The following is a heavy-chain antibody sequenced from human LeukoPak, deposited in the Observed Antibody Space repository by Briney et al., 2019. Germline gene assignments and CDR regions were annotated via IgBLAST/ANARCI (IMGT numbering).Heavy chain of an antibody. D-gene: IGHD4-17*01. CDR1: GFTFSSYA. V-gene: IGHV3-23*01. CDR3: AKDRTSTYGDDYFDY. Sequence: GGSLRLSCAASGFTFSSYATSWVRQAPGKGLEWVSAISGSGGSTYYADSVKGRFTISRDNSKNTLYLQMNSLRAEDTAVYYCAKDRTSTYGDDYFDYWGQGTLVTVSS. J-gene: IGHJ4*02. CDR2: ISGSGGST.